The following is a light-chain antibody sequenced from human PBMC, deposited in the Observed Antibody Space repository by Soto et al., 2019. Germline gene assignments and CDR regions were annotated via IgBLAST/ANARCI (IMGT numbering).Light chain of an antibody. V-gene: IGKV1-5*03. CDR3: QQYNSYPWT. Sequence: DIQMTQSPSTLSASVRDRVTITCRASQSISDWLAWYQQKPGKAPKLLIYKASSLESGVPARFSGSGSGTEFTLTISSLQPDDFATYYCQQYNSYPWTFGQGTKV. CDR2: KAS. J-gene: IGKJ2*02. CDR1: QSISDW.